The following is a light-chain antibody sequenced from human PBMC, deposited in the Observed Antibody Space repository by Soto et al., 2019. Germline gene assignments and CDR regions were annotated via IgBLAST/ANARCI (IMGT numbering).Light chain of an antibody. Sequence: EILMTQSPATLSVSPGERATLSCRASQSVSSNLAWYQPKPGQAPRLLIYGASTRATGIPARFSGSGSGTDFTLTISSLESEDFAVYYCQQYNSLPLTFGGGTKVEIK. CDR1: QSVSSN. J-gene: IGKJ4*01. CDR2: GAS. CDR3: QQYNSLPLT. V-gene: IGKV3-15*01.